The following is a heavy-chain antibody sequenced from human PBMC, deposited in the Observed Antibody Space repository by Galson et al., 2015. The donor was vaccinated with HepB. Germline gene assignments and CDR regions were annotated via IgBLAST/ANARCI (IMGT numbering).Heavy chain of an antibody. J-gene: IGHJ5*02. Sequence: SLRLSCAASGFTFSSYAMHWVRQAPGKGLEWVAVISYDGSNKYYADSVKGRFTISRDNSKNTLYLQMNSLRAEDTAVYYCAKDGYSSGGLAGWFDPWGQGTLVTVSS. CDR3: AKDGYSSGGLAGWFDP. CDR2: ISYDGSNK. CDR1: GFTFSSYA. V-gene: IGHV3-30*04. D-gene: IGHD6-19*01.